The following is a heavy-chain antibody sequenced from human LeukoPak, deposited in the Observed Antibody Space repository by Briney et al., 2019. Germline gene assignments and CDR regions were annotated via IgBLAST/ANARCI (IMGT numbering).Heavy chain of an antibody. J-gene: IGHJ3*02. Sequence: SETLSLTCTVSGGSISSYYWSWIRQPPGKGLEWIGYIYYSGSTNYNPSLKSRVTISVDTSKNQFSLKLSSVTAADTAVYYCAREYYYDSSGNEGAFDIWGKGTMVTVSS. CDR3: AREYYYDSSGNEGAFDI. V-gene: IGHV4-59*01. D-gene: IGHD3-22*01. CDR2: IYYSGST. CDR1: GGSISSYY.